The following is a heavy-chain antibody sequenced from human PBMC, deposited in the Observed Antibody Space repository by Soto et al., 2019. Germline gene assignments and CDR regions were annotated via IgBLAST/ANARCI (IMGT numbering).Heavy chain of an antibody. V-gene: IGHV3-73*02. D-gene: IGHD2-2*03. Sequence: EVQLVESGGGLVQPGGSLKLSCAASGFTFSGSAMHWVRQAAGKGLEWVGRIRSKANSYATAYGASVKGRFTISRDDSKXMAYRQMNSLKTEDTAVYYCIGYCRTTSCYASYFDYWGQGTVVTVSS. CDR3: IGYCRTTSCYASYFDY. CDR1: GFTFSGSA. J-gene: IGHJ4*02. CDR2: IRSKANSYAT.